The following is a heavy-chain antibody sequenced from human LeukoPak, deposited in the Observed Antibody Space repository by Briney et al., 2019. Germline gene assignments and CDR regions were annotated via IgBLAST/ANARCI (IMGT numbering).Heavy chain of an antibody. CDR2: INTNTGNP. CDR1: GYTFSIYA. J-gene: IGHJ4*02. CDR3: TRQGPGYCGSTSCYGVDY. Sequence: ASVKVSCKASGYTFSIYAMNWVRQAPGQGLEWMGWINTNTGNPTYAQGFTGRFVFSLDTSVSTSYLQISSLKAEDTAVYYCTRQGPGYCGSTSCYGVDYWGQGTLVTVSS. D-gene: IGHD2-2*01. V-gene: IGHV7-4-1*02.